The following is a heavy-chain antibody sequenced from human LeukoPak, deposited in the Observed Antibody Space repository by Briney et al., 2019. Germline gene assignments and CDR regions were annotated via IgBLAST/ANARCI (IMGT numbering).Heavy chain of an antibody. D-gene: IGHD3-22*01. V-gene: IGHV3-7*01. CDR3: ARDLYYFDSSGYYASDL. CDR1: GFTFSDYW. J-gene: IGHJ5*02. CDR2: IKQDGSEK. Sequence: PGGSLRLSCAAFGFTFSDYWMSWVRQAPGKGVEWVANIKQDGSEKHYVDSLRGRFTISRDNAKNSLDLQMNSLRAEDTAVYFCARDLYYFDSSGYYASDLWGQGTLVTVSS.